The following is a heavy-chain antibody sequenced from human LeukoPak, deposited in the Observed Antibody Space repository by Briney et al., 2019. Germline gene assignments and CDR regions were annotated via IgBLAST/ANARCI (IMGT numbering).Heavy chain of an antibody. J-gene: IGHJ3*02. CDR1: GYTFTSYD. Sequence: ASVKVSCKASGYTFTSYDINWVRQATGQGLEWMGWMNPNSGNTGYAQKFQGRVTITRNTSISTAYMGLSSLRSEDTAVYYCARGRRWWELHEAFDIWGQGTMVTVSS. CDR3: ARGRRWWELHEAFDI. D-gene: IGHD1-26*01. CDR2: MNPNSGNT. V-gene: IGHV1-8*03.